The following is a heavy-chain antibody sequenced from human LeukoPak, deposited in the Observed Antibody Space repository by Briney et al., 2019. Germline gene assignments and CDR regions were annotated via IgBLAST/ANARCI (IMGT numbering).Heavy chain of an antibody. J-gene: IGHJ4*02. CDR3: AAVTYDSSGYYHRMDY. D-gene: IGHD3-22*01. CDR2: IVFGSGNT. CDR1: GFTFTSSA. V-gene: IGHV1-58*02. Sequence: GTSVKVSCKASGFTFTSSAMQWVRQARGQRLEWIGWIVFGSGNTNYAQKFQERVTITRDMSTSTAYMELGSLRSEDTAVYYCAAVTYDSSGYYHRMDYWGQGTLVTVSS.